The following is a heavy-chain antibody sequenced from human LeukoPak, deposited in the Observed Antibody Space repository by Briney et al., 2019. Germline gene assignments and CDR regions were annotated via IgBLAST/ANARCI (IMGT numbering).Heavy chain of an antibody. CDR1: GGSISSYY. Sequence: SETLSLTRTVSGGSISSYYWSWIRQPPGKGLEWIGYIYYSGSTNYNPSLKSRVTISVDTSKNQFSLKLSSVTAADTAVYYCARIYSSGWYYPFDYWGQGTLATVSS. CDR2: IYYSGST. J-gene: IGHJ4*02. CDR3: ARIYSSGWYYPFDY. D-gene: IGHD6-19*01. V-gene: IGHV4-59*01.